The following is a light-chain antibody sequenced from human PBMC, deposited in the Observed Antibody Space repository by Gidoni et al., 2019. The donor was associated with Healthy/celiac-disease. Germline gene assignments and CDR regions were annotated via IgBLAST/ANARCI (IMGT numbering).Light chain of an antibody. CDR1: QDISNY. Sequence: DIQMTPSPSSLSASVGDRVTITCQASQDISNYLNWYQQKPGKAPKLLIYDASNLETGVPSRFSGSGSGTDFTFTISSLQPEDIATYYCQQYDNLPRYTFGQGTKLESK. CDR2: DAS. J-gene: IGKJ2*01. V-gene: IGKV1-33*01. CDR3: QQYDNLPRYT.